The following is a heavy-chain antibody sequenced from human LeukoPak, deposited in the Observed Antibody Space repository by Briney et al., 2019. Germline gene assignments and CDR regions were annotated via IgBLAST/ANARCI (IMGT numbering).Heavy chain of an antibody. CDR2: INENGSEM. J-gene: IGHJ3*02. V-gene: IGHV3-7*03. CDR3: ARGVYALDI. CDR1: GFTFSSYW. Sequence: GGSLRLSCAASGFTFSSYWMTWVRQAPGKGLEWVANINENGSEMYHVDSVKGRFTISRDNTKNSLFLQMNSLRAEDTAVYYCARGVYALDIWGQGTMVTVSS.